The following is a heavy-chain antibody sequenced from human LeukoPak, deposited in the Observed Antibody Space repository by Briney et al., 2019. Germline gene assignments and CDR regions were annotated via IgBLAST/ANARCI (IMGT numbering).Heavy chain of an antibody. V-gene: IGHV3-74*01. CDR1: GFTFSSYW. CDR2: INSDGSST. D-gene: IGHD1-26*01. Sequence: GGSLRLSCAASGFTFSSYWMHWVRQAPGKGLVWVSRINSDGSSTSYADSVKGRFTISRDNSKNTLYLQMNSLIAEDTAVYYCAKARALERVGPFDYWGQGTLVTVSS. CDR3: AKARALERVGPFDY. J-gene: IGHJ4*02.